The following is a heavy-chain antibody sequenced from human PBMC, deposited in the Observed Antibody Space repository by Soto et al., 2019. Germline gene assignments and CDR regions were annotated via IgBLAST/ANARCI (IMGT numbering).Heavy chain of an antibody. CDR2: IYYSGST. D-gene: IGHD3-22*01. V-gene: IGHV4-31*03. CDR1: GGSISSGGYY. Sequence: SETLSLTCTVSGGSISSGGYYWSWIRQHPGKGLEWIGYIYYSGSTYYNPSLKSRVTISVDTSKNQFSLKLSSVTAADTAVYYCARGNPEIGFDPWGQGTLVTVSS. CDR3: ARGNPEIGFDP. J-gene: IGHJ5*02.